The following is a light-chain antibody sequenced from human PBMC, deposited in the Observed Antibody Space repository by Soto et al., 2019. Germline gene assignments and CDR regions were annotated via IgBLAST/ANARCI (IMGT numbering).Light chain of an antibody. CDR3: HVWDSGRDQGV. J-gene: IGLJ1*01. Sequence: SYELTQPPSVSVAPGQTARITCGGNNIGSESVHWYQPKPGQAPVVVVYDDTDRPSGIPERFSGSNSGNTATLTISRVEAGDEADYYCHVWDSGRDQGVFGTGSKLTVL. CDR1: NIGSES. CDR2: DDT. V-gene: IGLV3-21*02.